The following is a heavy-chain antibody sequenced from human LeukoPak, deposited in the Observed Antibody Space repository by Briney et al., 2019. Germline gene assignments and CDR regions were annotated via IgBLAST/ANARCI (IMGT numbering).Heavy chain of an antibody. CDR3: ARDPWRVDAFDI. D-gene: IGHD6-19*01. Sequence: GGSLRLPCAPPGFTFSRHWMSWVRQAPRKGLDWVASIKQEGSEKYYVDSVKGRITNNRHNAKNSLYLQMNSLRAEDAAVYYCARDPWRVDAFDIWGQGTMVTVSS. J-gene: IGHJ3*02. CDR2: IKQEGSEK. CDR1: GFTFSRHW. V-gene: IGHV3-7*01.